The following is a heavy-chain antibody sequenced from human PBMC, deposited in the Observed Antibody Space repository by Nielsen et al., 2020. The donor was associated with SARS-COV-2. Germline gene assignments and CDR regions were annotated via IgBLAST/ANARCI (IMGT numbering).Heavy chain of an antibody. D-gene: IGHD2-15*01. V-gene: IGHV1-69*06. CDR2: IIPIFGTA. CDR1: GGTFSSYA. CDR3: ARGFSGGSWNGMDV. Sequence: SVKVFCKASGGTFSSYAISWVRQAPGQGLEWMGGIIPIFGTANYAQKFQGRVTITADKSTSTAYMELSSLRSEDTAVYYCARGFSGGSWNGMDVWGQGTTVTVSS. J-gene: IGHJ6*02.